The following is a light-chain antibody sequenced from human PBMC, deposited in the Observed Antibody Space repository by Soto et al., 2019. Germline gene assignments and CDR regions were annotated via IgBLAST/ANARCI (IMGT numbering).Light chain of an antibody. Sequence: QSALTQPASVSGSPGQSITISCTGTSSDVGGYNLVSWYQQHPGKAPKLMIYEGSKRPSGVSNRFFGSKSGNTASLTISGLQTEDEADYYCCSYAGSSTWVFGGGTKVTVL. CDR3: CSYAGSSTWV. CDR1: SSDVGGYNL. CDR2: EGS. V-gene: IGLV2-23*01. J-gene: IGLJ3*02.